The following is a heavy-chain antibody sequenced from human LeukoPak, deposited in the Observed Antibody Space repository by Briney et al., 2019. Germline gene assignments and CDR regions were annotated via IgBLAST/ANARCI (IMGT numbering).Heavy chain of an antibody. Sequence: SETLSLTCTVSGGSINSRGYLWGWIRQTPGKGLEWIGYIYYSGSTNYNPSLKSRVTISVDTSKNQFSLKLSSVTAADTAVYYCARDQRRVVRAHYGMDVWGQGTTVTVSS. CDR2: IYYSGST. J-gene: IGHJ6*02. D-gene: IGHD3-10*01. CDR3: ARDQRRVVRAHYGMDV. V-gene: IGHV4-61*08. CDR1: GGSINSRGYL.